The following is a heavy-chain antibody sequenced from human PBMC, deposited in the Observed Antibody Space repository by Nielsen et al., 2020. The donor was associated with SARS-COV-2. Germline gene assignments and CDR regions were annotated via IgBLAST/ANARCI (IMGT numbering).Heavy chain of an antibody. Sequence: GGSLRLSCAASRFTFSSYSMNWVRQAPGKGLEWVSSISSSSSYIYYADSVKGRFTISRDNAKNSLYLQMNSLRAEDTAVYYCARLGTAAGLDYWGQGTLVTVSS. D-gene: IGHD6-13*01. CDR2: ISSSSSYI. CDR3: ARLGTAAGLDY. V-gene: IGHV3-21*01. J-gene: IGHJ4*02. CDR1: RFTFSSYS.